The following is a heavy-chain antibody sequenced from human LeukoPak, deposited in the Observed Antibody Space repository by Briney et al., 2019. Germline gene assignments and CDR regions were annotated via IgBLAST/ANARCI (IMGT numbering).Heavy chain of an antibody. J-gene: IGHJ4*02. CDR3: ARDVAGSAWSPGFDY. CDR2: IGAYNSDT. D-gene: IGHD6-19*01. CDR1: GYTFSIYG. Sequence: ASVKVSCKASGYTFSIYGFSWVRQAPGQGLEWMGWIGAYNSDTDYEQKFQGRVTMTTDSSTKTAYMELRGLRSDDTAVYYCARDVAGSAWSPGFDYWGQGTLVTVSS. V-gene: IGHV1-18*01.